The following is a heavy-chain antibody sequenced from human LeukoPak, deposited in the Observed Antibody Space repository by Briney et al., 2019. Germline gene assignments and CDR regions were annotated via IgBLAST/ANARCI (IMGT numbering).Heavy chain of an antibody. Sequence: SETLSLTCSVSGGSISGYYWSWVRQPAGKGLEWLGRIYNSENTNYDPSLKSRVTMSVDTSKNQFSLRLTSVTAADTAVYYCTRGPRGASQNSFEYWGQGMLVTVSS. J-gene: IGHJ4*02. CDR3: TRGPRGASQNSFEY. D-gene: IGHD3-10*01. V-gene: IGHV4-4*07. CDR1: GGSISGYY. CDR2: IYNSENT.